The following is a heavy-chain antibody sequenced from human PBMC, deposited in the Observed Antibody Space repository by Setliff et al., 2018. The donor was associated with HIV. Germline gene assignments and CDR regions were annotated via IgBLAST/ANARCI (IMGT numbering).Heavy chain of an antibody. J-gene: IGHJ1*01. CDR1: GYTFTSYY. CDR2: INPSSGST. CDR3: ARDPAPSSSASYFQH. Sequence: ASVKVSCKASGYTFTSYYMHWVRQAPGQGLEWMGIINPSSGSTTYARKFQGRVTMTRDTSTSTVYMELSSLRSEDTAVYYCARDPAPSSSASYFQHWGQGTPVTVS. D-gene: IGHD6-6*01. V-gene: IGHV1-46*01.